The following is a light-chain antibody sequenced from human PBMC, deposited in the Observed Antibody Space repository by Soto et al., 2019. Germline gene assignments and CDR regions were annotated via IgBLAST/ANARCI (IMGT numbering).Light chain of an antibody. CDR1: QSVSSNF. Sequence: EIVSTQSPGTLSLSPGERGTLSCRASQSVSSNFLAWYQQKPGQAPRLLIFDASTRATGIPDRFTGRGSGTDFTLTISRLEPEDFAVYYCQFYGDPPKTFGQGTKVEIK. J-gene: IGKJ1*01. CDR3: QFYGDPPKT. V-gene: IGKV3-20*01. CDR2: DAS.